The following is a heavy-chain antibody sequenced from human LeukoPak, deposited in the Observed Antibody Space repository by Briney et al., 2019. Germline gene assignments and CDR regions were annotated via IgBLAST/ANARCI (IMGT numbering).Heavy chain of an antibody. J-gene: IGHJ6*03. D-gene: IGHD5-24*01. Sequence: SETLSLTCTVSGGSISSYYWSWIRQPPGKALEWIGYIYHSGSTYYNPSLKSRVTISVNRSKNQFSLKLSSVTAADTAVYYCARGVEMATIKDYMDVWGKGTTVTVSS. V-gene: IGHV4-59*12. CDR3: ARGVEMATIKDYMDV. CDR2: IYHSGST. CDR1: GGSISSYY.